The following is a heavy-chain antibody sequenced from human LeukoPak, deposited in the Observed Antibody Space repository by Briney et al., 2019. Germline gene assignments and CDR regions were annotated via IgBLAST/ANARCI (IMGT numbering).Heavy chain of an antibody. CDR1: GYTFTSYG. CDR3: ARDPTTQTFDY. J-gene: IGHJ4*02. D-gene: IGHD4-11*01. Sequence: APVKVSCKASGYTFTSYGISWVRQAPGQGLEWMGWISTYNGNTNYAQKLQGRVTMTTDTSTTTAYMELRSLTSDDTAVYYCARDPTTQTFDYRGQGTLVTVSS. CDR2: ISTYNGNT. V-gene: IGHV1-18*01.